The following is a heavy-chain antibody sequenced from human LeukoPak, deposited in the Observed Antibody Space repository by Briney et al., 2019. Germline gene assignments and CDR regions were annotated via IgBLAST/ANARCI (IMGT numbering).Heavy chain of an antibody. D-gene: IGHD2-2*01. Sequence: ASVKVSCKVSGYTFTSYGISWVRQAPGQGLEWMGWISAYNGNADYAQKFQGRVTMTTDTSTSTAYMELRSLRSDDTAVYFCARVGAYCTSSSCFDYWGQGNLVTVSS. CDR1: GYTFTSYG. CDR2: ISAYNGNA. V-gene: IGHV1-18*01. J-gene: IGHJ4*02. CDR3: ARVGAYCTSSSCFDY.